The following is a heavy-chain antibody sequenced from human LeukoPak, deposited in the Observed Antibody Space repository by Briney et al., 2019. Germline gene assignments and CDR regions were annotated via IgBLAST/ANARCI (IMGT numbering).Heavy chain of an antibody. V-gene: IGHV3-23*01. D-gene: IGHD3-10*01. CDR1: GFTFSSYA. CDR3: AKTTLWLGEKSYYFDY. Sequence: GGSLRLSCAASGFTFSSYAMSWVRQAPAKGLEWVSSISWSGGIPYYAASVKGRFTITRNNYKNTLYLQMNSLRAEDTAVYYCAKTTLWLGEKSYYFDYWGQGTLVTVSS. J-gene: IGHJ4*02. CDR2: ISWSGGIP.